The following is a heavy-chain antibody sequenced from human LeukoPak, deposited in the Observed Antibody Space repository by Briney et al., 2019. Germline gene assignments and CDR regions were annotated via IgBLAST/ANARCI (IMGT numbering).Heavy chain of an antibody. V-gene: IGHV4-59*12. CDR3: AREETYYDFWSGYPGDYYYYMDV. D-gene: IGHD3-3*01. CDR2: TYYSGST. J-gene: IGHJ6*03. Sequence: SETLSLTCTVSGGSISSYYWSWIRQPPGKGLEWIGYTYYSGSTNYNPSLKSRVTISVDTSKNQFFLKLSSVTAADTAVYYCAREETYYDFWSGYPGDYYYYMDVWGKGTTVTVSS. CDR1: GGSISSYY.